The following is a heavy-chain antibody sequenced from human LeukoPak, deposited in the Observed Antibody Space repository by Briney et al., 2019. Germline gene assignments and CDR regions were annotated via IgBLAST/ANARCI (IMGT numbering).Heavy chain of an antibody. Sequence: GGSLRLSCAASGFTFSSSAMSWVRQAPGKGLEWVAVISYDGSNKYYADSVKGRFTISRDNSKNTLYLQMNSLRAEDTAVYYCAKDASGSEIDYWGQGTLVTVSS. CDR1: GFTFSSSA. D-gene: IGHD1-26*01. J-gene: IGHJ4*02. V-gene: IGHV3-30*18. CDR3: AKDASGSEIDY. CDR2: ISYDGSNK.